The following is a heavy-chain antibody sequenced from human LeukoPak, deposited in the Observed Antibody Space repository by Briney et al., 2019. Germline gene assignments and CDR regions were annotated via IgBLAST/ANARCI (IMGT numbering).Heavy chain of an antibody. D-gene: IGHD6-19*01. J-gene: IGHJ6*03. CDR2: ISAYNGNT. Sequence: ASVKVSCKASGYTFTSYGISWVRQAPGQGLEWMGWISAYNGNTNYAQKLQGRVTMTTDTSTSTAYMELSSLRSEDTAVYYCARDQGAYIAVAGRHYYYYYYMDVWGKGTTVTVSS. V-gene: IGHV1-18*01. CDR1: GYTFTSYG. CDR3: ARDQGAYIAVAGRHYYYYYYMDV.